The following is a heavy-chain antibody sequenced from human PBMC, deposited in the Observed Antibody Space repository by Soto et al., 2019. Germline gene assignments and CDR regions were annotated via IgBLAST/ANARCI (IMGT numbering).Heavy chain of an antibody. Sequence: QVQLQESGPGLVKPSQTLSLTCTVSGGSISSGGYYWSWIRQHPGKGLEWIGYVYYSGTTYYNPSLNSRTTISIDTSKNQFSLKLSSVTAADTAVYYCARDEDPADDVQSIHGMDVWGPGTTVTVSS. CDR3: ARDEDPADDVQSIHGMDV. J-gene: IGHJ6*02. CDR2: VYYSGTT. CDR1: GGSISSGGYY. V-gene: IGHV4-31*03. D-gene: IGHD5-18*01.